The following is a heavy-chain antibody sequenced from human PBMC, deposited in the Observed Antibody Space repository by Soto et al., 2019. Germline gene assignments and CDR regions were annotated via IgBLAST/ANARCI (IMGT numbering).Heavy chain of an antibody. CDR2: ISAYNGNR. CDR1: GYTFTSYG. CDR3: ARDQVGAPGDY. D-gene: IGHD1-26*01. V-gene: IGHV1-18*01. J-gene: IGHJ4*02. Sequence: ASVKVSCKASGYTFTSYGISWVRQAPGQGLEWMGWISAYNGNRNYAQKVQGRVTMTTDTSTNTAYMELRSLRSDDTAVYYCARDQVGAPGDYWGQGTLVTVSS.